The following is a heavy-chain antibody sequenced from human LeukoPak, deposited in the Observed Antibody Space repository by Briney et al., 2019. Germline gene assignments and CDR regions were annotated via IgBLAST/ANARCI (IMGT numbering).Heavy chain of an antibody. CDR3: ARRAGAYSHPYDY. Sequence: GGSLRLSCAASGFTFSNYWMHWVRQAPGKGLEWVSAITATSSSTHDADSVQGRFTISRDNSKNTLYLQMNSLRAEDTAVYYCARRAGAYSHPYDYWGQGTLVTVSS. CDR2: ITATSSST. J-gene: IGHJ4*02. CDR1: GFTFSNYW. V-gene: IGHV3-23*01. D-gene: IGHD4/OR15-4a*01.